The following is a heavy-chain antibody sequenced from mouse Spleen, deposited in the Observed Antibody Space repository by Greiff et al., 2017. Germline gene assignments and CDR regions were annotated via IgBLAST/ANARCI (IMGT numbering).Heavy chain of an antibody. J-gene: IGHJ3*01. Sequence: EVKVVESGGGLVKPGGSLKLSCAASGFTFSSYGMSWVRQTPEKRLEWVATISGGGSYTYYPDSVKGRFTISRDNAKNNLYLQMSSLRSEDTALYYCARLYGNYAWFAYWGQGTLVTVSA. D-gene: IGHD2-10*02. CDR2: ISGGGSYT. CDR3: ARLYGNYAWFAY. V-gene: IGHV5-9-2*01. CDR1: GFTFSSYG.